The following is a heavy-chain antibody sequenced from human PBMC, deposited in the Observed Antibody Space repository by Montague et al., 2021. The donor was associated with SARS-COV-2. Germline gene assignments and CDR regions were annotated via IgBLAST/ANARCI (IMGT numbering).Heavy chain of an antibody. CDR3: ARHAFGYFDWLNEGYFDY. CDR1: GGSISSYY. D-gene: IGHD3-9*01. J-gene: IGHJ4*02. V-gene: IGHV4-59*08. Sequence: SETLSLTCTVSGGSISSYYWSSIRQPPGKGLEWSGYIYYSGGTNYNTSLKRRVTISVDTSKNQFSLKLSSVTAADTAVYYCARHAFGYFDWLNEGYFDYWGQGTLVTVSS. CDR2: IYYSGGT.